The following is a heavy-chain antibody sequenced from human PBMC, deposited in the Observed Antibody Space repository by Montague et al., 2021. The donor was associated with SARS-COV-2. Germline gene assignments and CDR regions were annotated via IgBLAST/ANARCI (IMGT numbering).Heavy chain of an antibody. V-gene: IGHV4-39*01. CDR1: GGSISSSSYY. J-gene: IGHJ4*02. D-gene: IGHD2-21*01. CDR3: ARAIQSQPLVVVIAIPRPFYYFDH. Sequence: SETLSLTCTVSGGSISSSSYYWGWIRQPPGKGLEWIGSIYYSGSTYYNPSLKSRVTISVDTSKNQSSLKLSSVTAADTAVYYCARAIQSQPLVVVIAIPRPFYYFDHWGQGTLVTVSS. CDR2: IYYSGST.